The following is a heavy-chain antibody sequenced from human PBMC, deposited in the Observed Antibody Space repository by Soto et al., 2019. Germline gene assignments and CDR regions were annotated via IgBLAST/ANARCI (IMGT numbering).Heavy chain of an antibody. Sequence: EVQLVESGGGLVQPGGSLRLSCAASGFTVSRNYMTWVRQAPGEGPEWVSTIASGDRTYYGDSVKGRFTISRVNSKNTLYLQMNSLRADDTAVYYCASGYCSGGSCYPAYWGQGTLVTVSS. V-gene: IGHV3-66*01. CDR1: GFTVSRNY. J-gene: IGHJ4*02. CDR3: ASGYCSGGSCYPAY. D-gene: IGHD2-15*01. CDR2: IASGDRT.